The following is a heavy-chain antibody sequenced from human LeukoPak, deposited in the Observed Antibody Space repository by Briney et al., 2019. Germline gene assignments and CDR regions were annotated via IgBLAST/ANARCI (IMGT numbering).Heavy chain of an antibody. J-gene: IGHJ4*02. Sequence: SQTLSLTCTVSGGSISSGDYYWSWIRQPPGKGLEWIGYIYHSGSTYYNPSLKSRVTISVDRSKNQFSLKLSSVTAADTAVYYCARGDSSYFDYWGQGTLVTVSS. CDR3: ARGDSSYFDY. V-gene: IGHV4-30-2*01. CDR1: GGSISSGDYY. D-gene: IGHD3-22*01. CDR2: IYHSGST.